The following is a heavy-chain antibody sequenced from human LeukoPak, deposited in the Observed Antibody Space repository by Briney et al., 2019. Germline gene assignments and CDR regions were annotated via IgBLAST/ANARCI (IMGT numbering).Heavy chain of an antibody. J-gene: IGHJ6*03. CDR1: GGTFSSYA. CDR3: ARARGGDVVALYYMDV. CDR2: IIPIFGTA. V-gene: IGHV1-69*13. Sequence: SVKVSCKASGGTFSSYAISWVRLAPGQGLEWMGGIIPIFGTANYAQKFQGRVTITADESTSTAYMELSSLRSEDTAVYYCARARGGDVVALYYMDVWGKGTTVTVSS. D-gene: IGHD2-2*01.